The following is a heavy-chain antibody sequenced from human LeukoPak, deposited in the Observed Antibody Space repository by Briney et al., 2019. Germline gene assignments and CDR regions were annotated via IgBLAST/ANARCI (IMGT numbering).Heavy chain of an antibody. V-gene: IGHV4-39*07. D-gene: IGHD3-9*01. J-gene: IGHJ5*02. CDR1: GGSISSSSYY. Sequence: PSETLSLTCTVSGGSISSSSYYWGWIRQPPGKGLEWIGNINYSGSTYYNPSVKSRVTLSVDVSKNRSSLNLTSVTAADTALYFCARTHFDPRGWFDPWGQGIQVIVSS. CDR3: ARTHFDPRGWFDP. CDR2: INYSGST.